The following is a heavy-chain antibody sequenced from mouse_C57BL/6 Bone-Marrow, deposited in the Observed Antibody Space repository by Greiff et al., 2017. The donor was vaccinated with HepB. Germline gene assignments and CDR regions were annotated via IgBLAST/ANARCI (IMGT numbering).Heavy chain of an antibody. CDR2: IYPRSGNT. CDR3: ARKSYYSSWFAY. Sequence: QVQLQQSGAELARPGASVKLSCKASGYTFTSYGISWVKQRTGQGLELIGEIYPRSGNTYYNEKFKGKATLTADKSSSTAYMELRSLTSEDSAVYFCARKSYYSSWFAYWGQGTLVTVSA. V-gene: IGHV1-81*01. CDR1: GYTFTSYG. J-gene: IGHJ3*01. D-gene: IGHD2-12*01.